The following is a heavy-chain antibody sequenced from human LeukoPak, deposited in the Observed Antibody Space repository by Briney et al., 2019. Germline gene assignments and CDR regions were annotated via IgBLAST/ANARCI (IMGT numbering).Heavy chain of an antibody. Sequence: PGGSLRLSCAASGFTFSSYGMHWVRQAPGKGLEWVAVIWYDGSNKYYADSVKGRFTISRDNSKNTLYLQMNSLRAEDTAVYYCARDYYDILTANRQTKSSYFDYWGQGTLVTVSS. V-gene: IGHV3-33*01. D-gene: IGHD3-9*01. CDR3: ARDYYDILTANRQTKSSYFDY. J-gene: IGHJ4*02. CDR2: IWYDGSNK. CDR1: GFTFSSYG.